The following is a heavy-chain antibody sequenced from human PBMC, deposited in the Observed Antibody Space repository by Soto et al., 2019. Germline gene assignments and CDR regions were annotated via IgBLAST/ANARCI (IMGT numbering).Heavy chain of an antibody. CDR3: ARGSGSRKEYYFDY. J-gene: IGHJ4*02. V-gene: IGHV4-31*03. D-gene: IGHD3-3*01. CDR2: IYYSGST. Sequence: PSETLSLTCTVSGGSISSGGYYWSWIRQRPGKGLEWIGYIYYSGSTYYNPSLKSRVTISVDTSKNQFSLKLSSVTAADTAVYYCARGSGSRKEYYFDYWGQGTLVTVS. CDR1: GGSISSGGYY.